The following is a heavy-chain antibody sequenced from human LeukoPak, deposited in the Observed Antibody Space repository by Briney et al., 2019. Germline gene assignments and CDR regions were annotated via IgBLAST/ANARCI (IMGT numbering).Heavy chain of an antibody. Sequence: ASVKVSCKTSGYTFTSYYIHWVRQAPGQGLEWMGIINPSGGSTSYAQKFQGRVTMTGDTSTSTVYMYLSSLRSEDTAVYYCARDSLYGVVDYWGQGTLVTVSS. V-gene: IGHV1-46*01. D-gene: IGHD4-17*01. CDR2: INPSGGST. CDR3: ARDSLYGVVDY. J-gene: IGHJ4*02. CDR1: GYTFTSYY.